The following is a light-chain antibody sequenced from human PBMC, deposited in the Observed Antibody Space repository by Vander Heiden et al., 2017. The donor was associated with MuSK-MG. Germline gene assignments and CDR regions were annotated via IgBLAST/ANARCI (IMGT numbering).Light chain of an antibody. V-gene: IGKV3-15*01. CDR2: GGS. J-gene: IGKJ1*01. Sequence: ETVMTQSPAILSVSPGETATLSCRASQSVTADLAWYLQRPGQAPRLILYGGSTRATGVPARFSGSGYGTEFTLTISSPQSEDFGVYYCQQYRTWPRTFGPGTTVDLK. CDR1: QSVTAD. CDR3: QQYRTWPRT.